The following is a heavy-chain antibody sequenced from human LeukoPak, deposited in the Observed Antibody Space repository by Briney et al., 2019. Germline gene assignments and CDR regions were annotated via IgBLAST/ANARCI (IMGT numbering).Heavy chain of an antibody. V-gene: IGHV3-48*01. Sequence: PGGSLRLSCAASGFTFSSHNMNWVRQAPGRGLEWISYITTGSSTIKYADSVKGRFTISRDNTKSSLYLQMNSLRAEDTAVYYCARDRRAVGGLLSYHFYYMDVWGKGTPVTVS. D-gene: IGHD3-16*01. J-gene: IGHJ6*03. CDR2: ITTGSSTI. CDR1: GFTFSSHN. CDR3: ARDRRAVGGLLSYHFYYMDV.